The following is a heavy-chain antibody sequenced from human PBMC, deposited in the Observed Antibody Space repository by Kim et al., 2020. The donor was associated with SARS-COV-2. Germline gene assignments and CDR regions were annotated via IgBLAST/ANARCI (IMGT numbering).Heavy chain of an antibody. Sequence: SETLSLTCTVSGGSISNYYWNWIRQPPGKELEWMGYIFYSGTTNYNPSLKSRVTISLDTSKNQFSLKLTSVTAADTAVYFCARGGTNQLAQVWVQGSLGT. J-gene: IGHJ4*02. D-gene: IGHD2-2*01. CDR2: IFYSGTT. V-gene: IGHV4-59*13. CDR1: GGSISNYY. CDR3: ARGGTNQLAQV.